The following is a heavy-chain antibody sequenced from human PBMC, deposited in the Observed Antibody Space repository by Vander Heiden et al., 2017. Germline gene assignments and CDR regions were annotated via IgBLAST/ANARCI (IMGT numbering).Heavy chain of an antibody. J-gene: IGHJ5*02. Sequence: EVQLVESGGGLVQPGGSLRLSCAASGFTFSRYWMSWVRQAPGKGLEWVANIKQDGSEKYYVDSVKGRFTISRDNAKNSLYLQMNSLRAEDTAVYYCARDGRYCSGGSCYFWFDPWGQGTLVTVSS. CDR3: ARDGRYCSGGSCYFWFDP. CDR2: IKQDGSEK. V-gene: IGHV3-7*01. D-gene: IGHD2-15*01. CDR1: GFTFSRYW.